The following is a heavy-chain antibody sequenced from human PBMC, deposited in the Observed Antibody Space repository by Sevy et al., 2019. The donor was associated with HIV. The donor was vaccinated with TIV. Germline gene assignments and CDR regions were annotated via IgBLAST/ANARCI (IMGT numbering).Heavy chain of an antibody. J-gene: IGHJ6*02. Sequence: SETLSLTCTVSGGSVSSGSYYWSRIRQPPGKGLEWIGYIYYSGSTNYNPSLKSRVTISVDTSKNQFSLKLSSVTAADTAVYYCARDIVVVPAATWYGMDVWGQGTTVTVSS. V-gene: IGHV4-61*01. D-gene: IGHD2-2*01. CDR1: GGSVSSGSYY. CDR3: ARDIVVVPAATWYGMDV. CDR2: IYYSGST.